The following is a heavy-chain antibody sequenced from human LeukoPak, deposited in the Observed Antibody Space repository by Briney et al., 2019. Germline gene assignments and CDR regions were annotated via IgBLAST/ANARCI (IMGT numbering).Heavy chain of an antibody. J-gene: IGHJ5*02. CDR3: AREYYYGSGSSNWFDP. V-gene: IGHV1-69*05. CDR1: GGTFSSYA. Sequence: SVKVSCKASGGTFSSYAISWVRQAPGQGLEWMGGIIPIFGTANYAQKFQGRVTITRNTSISTAYMELSSLRSEDTAVYYCAREYYYGSGSSNWFDPWGQGTLVTVSS. CDR2: IIPIFGTA. D-gene: IGHD3-10*01.